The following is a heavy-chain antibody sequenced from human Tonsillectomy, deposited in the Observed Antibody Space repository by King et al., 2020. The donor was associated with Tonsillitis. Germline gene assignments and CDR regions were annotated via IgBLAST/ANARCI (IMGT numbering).Heavy chain of an antibody. V-gene: IGHV3-21*01. Sequence: VQLVQSGGGLVKPGGSLRLSCAASGFTFSIDSMNWVRQAPGKGLEWVSSISSSSSYIYSAGSVKGRFTFSRDNAKNSLYLQMNSLRAEATAVYSCARADGQAEYDHYSYYGMDVWGQGTTVTVSS. CDR3: ARADGQAEYDHYSYYGMDV. J-gene: IGHJ6*02. D-gene: IGHD3-3*01. CDR2: ISSSSSYI. CDR1: GFTFSIDS.